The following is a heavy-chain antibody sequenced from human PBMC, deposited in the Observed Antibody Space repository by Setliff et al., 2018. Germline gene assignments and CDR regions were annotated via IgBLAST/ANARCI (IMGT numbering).Heavy chain of an antibody. D-gene: IGHD3-10*01. CDR1: GDTFSTYA. V-gene: IGHV1-69*05. Sequence: GASVKVSCKASGDTFSTYALSWVRQAPGQGLEWMGGIIPLLETAKYAQKFQGRVTMTRDTSISTGYMELSRLRSDDTAVYYCARDLNRWFGEFAFDIWGQGTMVTVSS. CDR2: IIPLLETA. CDR3: ARDLNRWFGEFAFDI. J-gene: IGHJ3*02.